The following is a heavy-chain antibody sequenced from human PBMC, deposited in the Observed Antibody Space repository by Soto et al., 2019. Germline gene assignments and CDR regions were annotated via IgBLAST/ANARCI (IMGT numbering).Heavy chain of an antibody. D-gene: IGHD1-26*01. V-gene: IGHV1-69*13. Sequence: ASVKVSCNASGGTFSSYAISCVRQAPGQGLEWMGGIIPIFGTANYAQKFQGRVTITADESTSTAYMELSSLRSEDTAVYYCARDPAFGPYSGSYFDYWGQGTLVTVSS. CDR3: ARDPAFGPYSGSYFDY. J-gene: IGHJ4*02. CDR2: IIPIFGTA. CDR1: GGTFSSYA.